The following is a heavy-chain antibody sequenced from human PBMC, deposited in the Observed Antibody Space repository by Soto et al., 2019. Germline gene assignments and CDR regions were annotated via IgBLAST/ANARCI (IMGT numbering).Heavy chain of an antibody. CDR3: ARAHGSGWGAFDI. J-gene: IGHJ3*02. D-gene: IGHD3-10*01. Sequence: QLQLQESGSGLVKPSQTLSLTCAVSGGSISSGGYSWSWIRQPPGKGLEWIGYIYHSGSTYYNPSLKSRVTISVDRTKNQFSMKLSSVTAADTAVYYCARAHGSGWGAFDIWGQGTMVTVSS. CDR2: IYHSGST. V-gene: IGHV4-30-2*01. CDR1: GGSISSGGYS.